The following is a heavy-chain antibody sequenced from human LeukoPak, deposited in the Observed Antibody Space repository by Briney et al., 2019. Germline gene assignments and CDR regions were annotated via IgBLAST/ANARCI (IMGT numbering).Heavy chain of an antibody. CDR3: ARDADRGGDFDY. V-gene: IGHV3-7*05. CDR1: RFTFNSCW. CDR2: IKQDGSDA. D-gene: IGHD1-14*01. J-gene: IGHJ4*02. Sequence: PGGSLRLSCAASRFTFNSCWMTWVRQAPGKGLEWMANIKQDGSDASYVDSVKGRFTISRDNARNSLYPQMNSLRAEDTAVYYCARDADRGGDFDYWGQGTLVTVSS.